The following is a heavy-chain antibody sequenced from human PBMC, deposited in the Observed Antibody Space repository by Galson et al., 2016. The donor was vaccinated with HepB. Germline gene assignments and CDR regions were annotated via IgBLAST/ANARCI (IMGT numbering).Heavy chain of an antibody. Sequence: SLRLSCASSGFIFTTFSMHWVRQAPGKGLEYISGISSNGYSRFSADSVKGRFTISRDNSKNTLYLQMNSLRAEDTAMYYCVKDLSPGSWGQGSLVTVSS. CDR2: ISSNGYSR. J-gene: IGHJ4*02. V-gene: IGHV3-64D*08. CDR3: VKDLSPGS. CDR1: GFIFTTFS.